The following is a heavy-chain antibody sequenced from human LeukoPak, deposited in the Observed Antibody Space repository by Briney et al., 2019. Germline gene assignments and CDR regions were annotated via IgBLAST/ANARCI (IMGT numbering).Heavy chain of an antibody. CDR3: ARHGIYGSGSYYNWDY. Sequence: SETLSLTCIVSGGSISSSGYYWGWIRQPPGKGLEWIGSIYYSGSTYYNPSLKSRVTISVDTSKNQFSLKLSSVTAADTAVYYCARHGIYGSGSYYNWDYWGQGTLVTVSS. CDR2: IYYSGST. J-gene: IGHJ4*02. V-gene: IGHV4-39*01. D-gene: IGHD3-10*01. CDR1: GGSISSSGYY.